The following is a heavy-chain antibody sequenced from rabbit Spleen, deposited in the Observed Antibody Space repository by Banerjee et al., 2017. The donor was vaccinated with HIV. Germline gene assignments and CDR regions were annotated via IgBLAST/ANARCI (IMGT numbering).Heavy chain of an antibody. CDR2: IDSGGSGFT. J-gene: IGHJ3*01. V-gene: IGHV1S40*01. CDR1: SFSFSDRDV. D-gene: IGHD1-1*01. CDR3: ARDTSSSFSSYGMDL. Sequence: QSLEESGGDLVKPEGSLTLTCKASSFSFSDRDVMCWVRQAPGKGLEWIACIDSGGSGFTYFASWAKGRFTISKASSTTVTLQMTSLTAADTATYFCARDTSSSFSSYGMDLWGQGTLVTGS.